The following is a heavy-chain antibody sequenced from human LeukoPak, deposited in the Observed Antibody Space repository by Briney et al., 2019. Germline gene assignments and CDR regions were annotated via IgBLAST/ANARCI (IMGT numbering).Heavy chain of an antibody. CDR3: AKEGTPQVSTWYGL. J-gene: IGHJ4*02. D-gene: IGHD6-13*01. V-gene: IGHV3-30*02. CDR1: GLTFSNHG. Sequence: PGGSLRLSCAASGLTFSNHGMHWVRQAPGKGLEWVAFIWYDGSNKYYADSVKGRFIISRDNPRNTLYLQMNILRTEDTAVYYCAKEGTPQVSTWYGLWGQGTQVIVSS. CDR2: IWYDGSNK.